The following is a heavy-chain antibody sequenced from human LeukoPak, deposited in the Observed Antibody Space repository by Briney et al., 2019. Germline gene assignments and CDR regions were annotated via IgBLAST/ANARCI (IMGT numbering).Heavy chain of an antibody. D-gene: IGHD3-9*01. J-gene: IGHJ3*02. CDR3: ARDPFHYDILTRGQHDAFDI. Sequence: GGSLRLSCAASGFTFSSYSMTWVRQAPGKGLEWVSSISSSSSYIYYADSVKGRFTISRDNAKNSLYLQMNSLRAEDTAVYYCARDPFHYDILTRGQHDAFDIWGQGTMVTVSS. CDR1: GFTFSSYS. V-gene: IGHV3-21*01. CDR2: ISSSSSYI.